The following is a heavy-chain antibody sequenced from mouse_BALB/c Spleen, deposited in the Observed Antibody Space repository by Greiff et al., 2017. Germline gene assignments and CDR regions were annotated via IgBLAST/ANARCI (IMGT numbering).Heavy chain of an antibody. Sequence: EVMLVESGGGLVKPGGSLKLSCAASGFTFSSYAMSWVRQTPEKRLEWVASISSGGSTYYPDSVKGRFTISRDNARNILYLQMSSLRSEDTAMYYCARAITTDYWGQGTTLTVSS. CDR2: ISSGGST. J-gene: IGHJ2*01. D-gene: IGHD1-2*01. CDR1: GFTFSSYA. V-gene: IGHV5-6-5*01. CDR3: ARAITTDY.